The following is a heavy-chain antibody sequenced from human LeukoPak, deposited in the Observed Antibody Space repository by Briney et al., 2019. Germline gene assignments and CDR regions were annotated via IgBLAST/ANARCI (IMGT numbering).Heavy chain of an antibody. D-gene: IGHD3-22*01. CDR2: ISYDGSNK. J-gene: IGHJ4*02. V-gene: IGHV3-30*01. CDR1: GFTFSSYA. Sequence: GRSLRLSCAASGFTFSSYAMHWVRQAPGKGLEWVAVISYDGSNKYYADSVKGRFTISRDNSKNTLYLQMNSLRAEDTAVYYCARGYVVITYFDYWGQGTLVTVS. CDR3: ARGYVVITYFDY.